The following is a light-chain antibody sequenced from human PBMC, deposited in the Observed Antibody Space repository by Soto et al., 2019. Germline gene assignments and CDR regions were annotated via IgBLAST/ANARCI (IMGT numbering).Light chain of an antibody. CDR2: LNSDGTY. V-gene: IGLV4-69*01. CDR1: SGHSSNN. Sequence: QPVLTQSPSASASLGASVKLTCSLSSGHSSNNIAWHQQQPEKGPRYLMNLNSDGTYSKGDGIPDRFSASSSGAERYLTISSLQSEDEADYYCQTWGTGIVVFGGGTKLTV. J-gene: IGLJ2*01. CDR3: QTWGTGIVV.